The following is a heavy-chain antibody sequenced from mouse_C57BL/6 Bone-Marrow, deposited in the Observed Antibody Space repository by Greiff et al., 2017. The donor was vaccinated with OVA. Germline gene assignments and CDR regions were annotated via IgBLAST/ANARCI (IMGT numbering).Heavy chain of an antibody. D-gene: IGHD4-1*01. Sequence: QVQLQQPGAELVRPGTSVKLSCKASGYTFTSYWMHWVKQRPGQGLEWIGVIDPSDSYTNYNQKFKGKATLTVETSSSTAYMQLSSLTSEDSAVYYCARGTGAIDYWGQGTTLTVSS. CDR1: GYTFTSYW. CDR2: IDPSDSYT. CDR3: ARGTGAIDY. J-gene: IGHJ2*01. V-gene: IGHV1-59*01.